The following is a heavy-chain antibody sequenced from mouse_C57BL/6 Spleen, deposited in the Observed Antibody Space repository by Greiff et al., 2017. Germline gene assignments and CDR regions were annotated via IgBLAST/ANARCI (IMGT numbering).Heavy chain of an antibody. V-gene: IGHV5-17*01. J-gene: IGHJ4*01. D-gene: IGHD2-4*01. Sequence: DVKLVESGGGLVKPGGSLKLSCAASGFTFSDYGMHWVRQAPEKGLEWVAYISSGSSTIYYADTVKGRFTISRDNAKNTLYLQMTSLRYEDTAMYYCARRYDYHYAMDYWGQGTSVTVSS. CDR2: ISSGSSTI. CDR1: GFTFSDYG. CDR3: ARRYDYHYAMDY.